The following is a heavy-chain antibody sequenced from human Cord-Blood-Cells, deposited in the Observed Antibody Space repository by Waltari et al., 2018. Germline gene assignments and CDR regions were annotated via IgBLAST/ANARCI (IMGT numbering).Heavy chain of an antibody. J-gene: IGHJ4*02. D-gene: IGHD5-12*01. V-gene: IGHV1-69*01. CDR3: ARVGVYSGYDYFDY. Sequence: QVQLVQSGAEVKKPGSSVKVSCKASGGTFSSYAISWVRQAPGQGLEWIGETSPIFSTANYAQQFQGRVTITADEATSTAYMELSSLGSEDTAVYYCARVGVYSGYDYFDYWGQGTLVTVSS. CDR1: GGTFSSYA. CDR2: TSPIFSTA.